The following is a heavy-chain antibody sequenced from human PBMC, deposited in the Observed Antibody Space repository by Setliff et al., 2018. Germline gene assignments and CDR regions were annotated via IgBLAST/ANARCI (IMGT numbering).Heavy chain of an antibody. V-gene: IGHV3-74*01. CDR1: GLSFSNYW. J-gene: IGHJ4*02. CDR2: INSDGSGT. D-gene: IGHD1-7*01. Sequence: GESLKISCAVSGLSFSNYWMHWVRQAPGKGLVWFSHINSDGSGTSYADSVKGRFTISRDNAKNTLYLQMNSLRAEDTAVFYCVAVRWNYPTVWGQGTLVTVSS. CDR3: VAVRWNYPTV.